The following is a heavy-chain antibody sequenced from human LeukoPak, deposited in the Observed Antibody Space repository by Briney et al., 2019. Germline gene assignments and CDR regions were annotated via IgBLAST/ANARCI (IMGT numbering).Heavy chain of an antibody. CDR3: AKDSSHYYDSTTLPYYFDY. J-gene: IGHJ4*02. D-gene: IGHD3-22*01. CDR1: GFTFSSYA. CDR2: ISGRGGST. Sequence: PGGSLRLSCAASGFTFSSYAMSWVRQAPGKGLEWVSAISGRGGSTYYADSVKGRFTISRDNSKNTLYLQMNSLRAEDTAVYYCAKDSSHYYDSTTLPYYFDYWGQGTLVTVSS. V-gene: IGHV3-23*01.